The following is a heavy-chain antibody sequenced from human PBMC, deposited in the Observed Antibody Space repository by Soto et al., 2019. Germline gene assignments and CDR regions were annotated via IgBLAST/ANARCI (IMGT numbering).Heavy chain of an antibody. CDR2: INYSGST. J-gene: IGHJ5*02. V-gene: IGHV4-39*01. CDR1: GGSCASSAYY. CDR3: SRRAPEGFDP. Sequence: SFTGGVSGGSCASSAYYWGCILQAPGKGLEWIGSINYSGSTYYNPSLKSRVTISVDTSRNQFSLKLSSVTAADTALYYCSRRAPEGFDPWGQGTLVTVSS.